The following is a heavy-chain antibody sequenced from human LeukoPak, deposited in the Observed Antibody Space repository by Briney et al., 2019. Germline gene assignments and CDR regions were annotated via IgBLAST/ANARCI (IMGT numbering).Heavy chain of an antibody. CDR1: GFVFSAFA. CDR2: ISYDDGTNK. V-gene: IGHV3-30*04. J-gene: IGHJ4*02. Sequence: QTGGSLRLSCAASGFVFSAFAMPWVRQAPGKGLEWVAVISYDDGTNKYYADSVKGRFTISRDNSKNTLYLQMDRLRPADTAVYYCVREGEFASSEPYYFDSWGQGTLVTVSS. D-gene: IGHD3-16*01. CDR3: VREGEFASSEPYYFDS.